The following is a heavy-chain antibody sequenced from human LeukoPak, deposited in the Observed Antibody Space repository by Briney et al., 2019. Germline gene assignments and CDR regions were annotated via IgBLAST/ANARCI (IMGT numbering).Heavy chain of an antibody. CDR3: ATHRHSSSWYAEPDLVN. J-gene: IGHJ4*02. V-gene: IGHV3-23*01. Sequence: PGGSLRLSCAASGFTFSSYAMSWVRQAPGKGLEWVSAISGSGSSTYYADSVKGRFTISRDNSKNTLYLQMNSLRAEDTAVYYCATHRHSSSWYAEPDLVNWGQGTLVTVSS. D-gene: IGHD6-13*01. CDR2: ISGSGSST. CDR1: GFTFSSYA.